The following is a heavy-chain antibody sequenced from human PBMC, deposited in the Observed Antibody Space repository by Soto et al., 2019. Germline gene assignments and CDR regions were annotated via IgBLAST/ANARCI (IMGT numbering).Heavy chain of an antibody. V-gene: IGHV4-34*01. CDR3: ARGRGTYNWNHGGSMDV. CDR2: INHSGST. Sequence: SETLSLTCAVYGGSFSGYYWSWIRQPPGKGLEWIGEINHSGSTNYNPSLKSRVTISVDTSKNQFSLKLSSVTAADTAVYYCARGRGTYNWNHGGSMDVWGQGTTVTVSS. D-gene: IGHD1-20*01. CDR1: GGSFSGYY. J-gene: IGHJ6*02.